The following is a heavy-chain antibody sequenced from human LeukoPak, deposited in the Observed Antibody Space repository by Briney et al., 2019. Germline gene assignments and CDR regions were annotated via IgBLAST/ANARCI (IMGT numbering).Heavy chain of an antibody. CDR3: AAGRPYSLLDY. CDR1: GSSLTELS. J-gene: IGHJ4*02. Sequence: GASVTVSCTVSGSSLTELSLYWVRQAPGKGLEWMGGFDVIDAKTFYAQKFQGRVTMTEDSSTATAYMELSSLRSDDTAFYYCAAGRPYSLLDYWGQGTLLTVSS. CDR2: FDVIDAKT. V-gene: IGHV1-24*01. D-gene: IGHD5-18*01.